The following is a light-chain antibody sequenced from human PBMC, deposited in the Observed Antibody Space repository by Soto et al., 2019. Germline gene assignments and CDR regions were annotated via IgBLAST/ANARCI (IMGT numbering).Light chain of an antibody. Sequence: EIVLTQSPATLSLTPGERATLSCRASQSVSSYLAWYQQKLGQAPRLLIYGASTRAFGLPARFTGSGSGTEFTLTITSLQSEDIAVYHCQQYNNGPPWTFGQGTRVEVK. CDR3: QQYNNGPPWT. CDR1: QSVSSY. V-gene: IGKV3-15*01. CDR2: GAS. J-gene: IGKJ1*01.